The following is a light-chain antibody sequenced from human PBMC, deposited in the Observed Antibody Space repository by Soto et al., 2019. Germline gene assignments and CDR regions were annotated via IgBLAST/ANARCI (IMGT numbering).Light chain of an antibody. V-gene: IGLV2-14*01. CDR2: EVS. J-gene: IGLJ3*02. Sequence: QSALTQPASVSGSPGQSVTISCTGTSSDVGGYNFVSWYQQHPGKAPKLMIYEVSSRPSGVSNRFSGSKSGNTASLTISGLPDEDEADYYCSSYRSTSSGVFGAGTKVTVL. CDR1: SSDVGGYNF. CDR3: SSYRSTSSGV.